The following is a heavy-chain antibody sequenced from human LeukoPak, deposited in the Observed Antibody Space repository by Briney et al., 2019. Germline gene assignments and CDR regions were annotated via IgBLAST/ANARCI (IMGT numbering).Heavy chain of an antibody. Sequence: PSETLSLTCTVSGGSMRNSYWSGIRQPAGKGLEWVGRIFTTGSTNYNPSLKSRVTMSIDTSKNQFSLKLSSVTTADTAVYYCARHYNDSSGYLRAFDNWGQGTLVTVSS. J-gene: IGHJ4*02. D-gene: IGHD3-22*01. V-gene: IGHV4-4*07. CDR1: GGSMRNSY. CDR2: IFTTGST. CDR3: ARHYNDSSGYLRAFDN.